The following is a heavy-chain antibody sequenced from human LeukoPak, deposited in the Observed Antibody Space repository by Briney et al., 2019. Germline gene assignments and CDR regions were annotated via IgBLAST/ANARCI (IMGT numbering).Heavy chain of an antibody. Sequence: ASVKVSCKASGYTFTGYYMHWVRQAPGQGLEWMGWINPNSGGTNYAQKFQGRVTMTRDTSISTVYMELSRLRSDDTAIYYCARDTNYYFDYWGQGTLVTVSS. CDR2: INPNSGGT. D-gene: IGHD1-7*01. V-gene: IGHV1-2*02. CDR1: GYTFTGYY. J-gene: IGHJ4*02. CDR3: ARDTNYYFDY.